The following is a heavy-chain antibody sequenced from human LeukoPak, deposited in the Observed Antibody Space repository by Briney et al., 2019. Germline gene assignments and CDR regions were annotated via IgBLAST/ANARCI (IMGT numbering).Heavy chain of an antibody. CDR1: GYIFTAYY. CDR2: IKANSGDT. Sequence: ASVTVSCKASGYIFTAYYLHWVRQAPGQKPEWMGWIKANSGDTNYAQKFQGRVTMTRDTSISTVYMELSGLTADDTAVYYCTRVGDDYPYWGQGTLVTASS. V-gene: IGHV1-2*02. D-gene: IGHD5-24*01. CDR3: TRVGDDYPY. J-gene: IGHJ4*02.